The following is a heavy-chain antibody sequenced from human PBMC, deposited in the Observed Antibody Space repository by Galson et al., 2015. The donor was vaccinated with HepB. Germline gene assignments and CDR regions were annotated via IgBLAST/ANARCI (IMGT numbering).Heavy chain of an antibody. CDR3: VRRGRGSCYYFDY. V-gene: IGHV5-51*01. CDR1: GYTFSSNW. J-gene: IGHJ4*02. CDR2: VYPSGSNT. Sequence: QSGAEVKKPGESLRISCKASGYTFSSNWIGWVRQMPGKGLEWMGIVYPSGSNTRYSPSFQGQVTISADTSITTAYLQWSSLKASDTAIYYCVRRGRGSCYYFDYWGQGTLVTVSS. D-gene: IGHD2-15*01.